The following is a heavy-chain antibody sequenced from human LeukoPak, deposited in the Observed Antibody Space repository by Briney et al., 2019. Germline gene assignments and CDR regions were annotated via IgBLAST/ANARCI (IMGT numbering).Heavy chain of an antibody. CDR2: INHSGST. CDR3: ARVDYYDSSGYFDY. CDR1: GGSFSGYY. J-gene: IGHJ4*02. V-gene: IGHV4-34*01. D-gene: IGHD3-22*01. Sequence: SETLSLTCAVYGGSFSGYYWSWIRQPPGKGLEWSGEINHSGSTNYNPSLKSRVTISVDTSKNQFSLKLSSVTAADTAVYYCARVDYYDSSGYFDYWGQGTLVTVSS.